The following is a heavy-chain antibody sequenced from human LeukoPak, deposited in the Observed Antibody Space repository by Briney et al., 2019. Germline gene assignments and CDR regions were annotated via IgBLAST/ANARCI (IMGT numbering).Heavy chain of an antibody. D-gene: IGHD4-17*01. CDR3: ARGPTYGLTGNRFDP. CDR1: GFTFSSYS. Sequence: GGSLRLSCAASGFTFSSYSMNWVRKAPGKGLEWVSSISSSSSYIYYADSVKGRFTISRDNAKNSLYLQMNSLRAEDTAVYYCARGPTYGLTGNRFDPWGQGTLVTVSS. CDR2: ISSSSSYI. J-gene: IGHJ5*02. V-gene: IGHV3-21*01.